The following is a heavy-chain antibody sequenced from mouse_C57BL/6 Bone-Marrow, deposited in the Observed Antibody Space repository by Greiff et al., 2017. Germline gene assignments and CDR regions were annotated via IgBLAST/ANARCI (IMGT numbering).Heavy chain of an antibody. J-gene: IGHJ4*01. CDR3: ARSAYYDYDGAMDY. Sequence: DVKLQESGPELVKPGASVKIPCKASGYTFTDYNMDWVKQSHGKSLEWIGDINPNNGGTIYNQKFKGKATLTVDKSSSTAYMELRSLTSEDTAVYYCARSAYYDYDGAMDYWGQGTSVTVSS. D-gene: IGHD2-4*01. CDR2: INPNNGGT. CDR1: GYTFTDYN. V-gene: IGHV1-18*01.